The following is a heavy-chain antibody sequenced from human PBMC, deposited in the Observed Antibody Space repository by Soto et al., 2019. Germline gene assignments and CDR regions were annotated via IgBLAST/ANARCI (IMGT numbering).Heavy chain of an antibody. Sequence: QVQLQESGPGLVKPSQTLSLTCTVSGDSISSSNNYWSWIRQPPGEGLEWIGFISYSGTTSYSPSLKRQLAISLDTSKNQFSLSLSSVTAADTAVYYCARGRGYSYGLDPWGQGTLVTVSS. D-gene: IGHD5-18*01. CDR3: ARGRGYSYGLDP. J-gene: IGHJ5*02. V-gene: IGHV4-30-4*01. CDR2: ISYSGTT. CDR1: GDSISSSNNY.